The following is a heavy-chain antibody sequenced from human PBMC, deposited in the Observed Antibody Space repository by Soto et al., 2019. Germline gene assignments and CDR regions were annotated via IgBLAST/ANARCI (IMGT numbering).Heavy chain of an antibody. J-gene: IGHJ6*02. CDR2: IYYSGST. Sequence: PSETLSLTCTVSGGSVSSGSYYWSWIRQPPGKGLEWIGYIYYSGSTNYNPSLKSRVTISVDTSKNQFSLKLSSVTAADTALFYCASEYCSGGSCPLYSGMDVWGQGTTVTVSS. D-gene: IGHD2-15*01. CDR1: GGSVSSGSYY. CDR3: ASEYCSGGSCPLYSGMDV. V-gene: IGHV4-61*01.